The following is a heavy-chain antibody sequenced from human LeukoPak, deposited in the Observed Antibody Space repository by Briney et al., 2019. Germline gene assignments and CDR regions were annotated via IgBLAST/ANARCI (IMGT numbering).Heavy chain of an antibody. V-gene: IGHV3-30*02. CDR1: GFTFSSYG. D-gene: IGHD5-18*01. CDR3: AKDRLRGYTYVDY. J-gene: IGHJ4*02. CDR2: IRYDGSSK. Sequence: GGSLRPSCAASGFTFSSYGIHWVRQAPGKGLEWVAFIRYDGSSKSYADAVKGRFTISRDNSKNTLYLQMNSLRAEDTAVYYCAKDRLRGYTYVDYWGQGTLVTVSS.